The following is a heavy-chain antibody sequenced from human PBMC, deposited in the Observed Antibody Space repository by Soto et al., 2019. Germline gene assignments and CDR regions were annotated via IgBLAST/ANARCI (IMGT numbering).Heavy chain of an antibody. CDR2: ISNSDYTT. CDR1: GITLSDNY. D-gene: IGHD2-8*01. V-gene: IGHV3-11*01. J-gene: IGHJ4*02. Sequence: QVHLVASGGGLVKPGGSLRLSCVASGITLSDNYMTWIRQAPGKGLEWLSYISNSDYTTYYADSVKGRFTISRDNAKNSLYLQLNGLRVEDTAVYYCASWKWSLDYWGQGILVTVSS. CDR3: ASWKWSLDY.